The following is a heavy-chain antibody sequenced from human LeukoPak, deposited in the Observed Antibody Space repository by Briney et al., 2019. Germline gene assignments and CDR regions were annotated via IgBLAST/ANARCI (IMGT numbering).Heavy chain of an antibody. CDR2: IIPIFGTA. Sequence: SVKVSCKASGGTFSSYAISWVRQAPGQGLEWMGGIIPIFGTANYAQKFQGRVTITADESTSTAYIELSSLRSEDTAVYYCARGGRDCSSTSCYDGFDYWGQGTLVTVSS. D-gene: IGHD2-2*01. J-gene: IGHJ4*02. V-gene: IGHV1-69*01. CDR3: ARGGRDCSSTSCYDGFDY. CDR1: GGTFSSYA.